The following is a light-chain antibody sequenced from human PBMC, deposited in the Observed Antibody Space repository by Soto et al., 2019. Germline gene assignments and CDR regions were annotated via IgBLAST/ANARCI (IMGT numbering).Light chain of an antibody. CDR1: HSVSSTY. Sequence: EIVLTQSPGTLSLSPGERATLSCRASHSVSSTYLAWYQQKPGQAPRLLLYGASSRATAIPDRFSGSGAGTDFKLTISRLEPEDFAVYYCQQYGSSPPYTFGQGTKLEIK. J-gene: IGKJ2*01. CDR3: QQYGSSPPYT. V-gene: IGKV3-20*01. CDR2: GAS.